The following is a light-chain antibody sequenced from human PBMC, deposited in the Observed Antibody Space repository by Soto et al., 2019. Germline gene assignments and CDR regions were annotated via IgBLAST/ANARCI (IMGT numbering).Light chain of an antibody. V-gene: IGKV2-28*01. CDR2: LAS. CDR3: MQALQTPYS. Sequence: DIVMTQSPLSLPFSPGEPASISCRSSQSLLHRNGYSSLDLYLQKPGQSPRLLIYLASTRASGVPDKFSASGSGTVFTLKISRVEAEDVGIYYCMQALQTPYSFGQGTKLEI. J-gene: IGKJ2*01. CDR1: QSLLHRNGYSS.